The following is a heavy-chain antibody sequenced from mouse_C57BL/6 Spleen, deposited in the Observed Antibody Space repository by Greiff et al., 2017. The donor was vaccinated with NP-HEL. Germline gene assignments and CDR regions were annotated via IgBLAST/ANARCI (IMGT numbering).Heavy chain of an antibody. CDR3: TTCIYYGNWLFGY. CDR2: IDPEDGDT. Sequence: EVQLQQSGAELVRPGASVKLSCTASGFNIKDYYMHWVKQRPEQGLEWIGRIDPEDGDTEYAPKFQGKATMTADTSSNTAYLQLSSLTSEDTAVYYCTTCIYYGNWLFGYWGQGTLVTVSA. CDR1: GFNIKDYY. V-gene: IGHV14-1*01. J-gene: IGHJ3*01. D-gene: IGHD2-1*01.